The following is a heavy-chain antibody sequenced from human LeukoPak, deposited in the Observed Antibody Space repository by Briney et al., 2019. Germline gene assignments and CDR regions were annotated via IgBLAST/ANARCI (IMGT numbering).Heavy chain of an antibody. CDR2: ISSSSSYI. V-gene: IGHV3-21*01. D-gene: IGHD2-2*01. CDR3: ARSRAAVPAARNFY. J-gene: IGHJ4*02. CDR1: GFTFSSYS. Sequence: GGSLRLSCAASGFTFSSYSMNWVRQAPGKGLDWVSSISSSSSYIYYADSVKGRFTISRDNAKNSLYLQMNSLRAEDTAVYYCARSRAAVPAARNFYWGQGTLVTVSS.